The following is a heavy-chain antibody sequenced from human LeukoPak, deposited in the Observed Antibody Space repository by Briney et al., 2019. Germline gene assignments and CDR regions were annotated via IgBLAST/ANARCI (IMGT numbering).Heavy chain of an antibody. CDR3: ARDWFDGDYERFDY. D-gene: IGHD4-17*01. J-gene: IGHJ4*02. CDR1: GFTFSSYW. Sequence: PGGSLRLSCAVSGFTFSSYWMSWFRQAPGKGLEWVANINQDGSQKFSVDSVKGRFTISRDNAKNSLSLQMNSLRVEDTAVYYCARDWFDGDYERFDYWGQGTLVTVSS. CDR2: INQDGSQK. V-gene: IGHV3-7*03.